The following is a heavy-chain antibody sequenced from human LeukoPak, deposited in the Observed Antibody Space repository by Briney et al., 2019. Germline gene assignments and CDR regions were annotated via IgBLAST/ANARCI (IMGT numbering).Heavy chain of an antibody. CDR1: GFTFSNAW. J-gene: IGHJ4*02. D-gene: IGHD3-22*01. CDR3: TTDGYYYDSSGYYQSLFDY. CDR2: IKSKTDGGTT. Sequence: GGSLRLSCAASGFTFSNAWMSWVRQAPGKGLEGVGRIKSKTDGGTTDYAAPVKGRFTISRDDSKNTLYLQMNSLKTEDTAVYYCTTDGYYYDSSGYYQSLFDYWGQGTLVTVSS. V-gene: IGHV3-15*01.